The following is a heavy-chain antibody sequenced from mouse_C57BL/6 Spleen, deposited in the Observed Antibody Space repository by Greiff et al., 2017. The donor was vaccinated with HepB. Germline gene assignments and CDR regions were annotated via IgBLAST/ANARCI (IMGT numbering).Heavy chain of an antibody. CDR3: ARGDYSKGFAY. V-gene: IGHV1-50*01. D-gene: IGHD2-5*01. CDR1: GYTFTSYW. J-gene: IGHJ3*01. Sequence: QVQLQQPGAELVKPGASVKLSCKASGYTFTSYWMQWVKQRPGQGLEWIGEIDPSDSYTNYNQKFKGKATLTVDTSSSTAYMQLSSLTSEDSAVYYCARGDYSKGFAYWGQGTLVTVSA. CDR2: IDPSDSYT.